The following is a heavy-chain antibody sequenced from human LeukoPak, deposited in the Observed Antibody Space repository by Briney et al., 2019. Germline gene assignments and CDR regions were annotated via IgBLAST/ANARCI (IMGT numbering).Heavy chain of an antibody. J-gene: IGHJ3*02. CDR3: TRPGGVYAFDI. D-gene: IGHD3-10*01. Sequence: PGGSLRLSCAASGFTFSVSAMHWVRQASGKGLEWVGRIRSKANSYATAYAASVKGRFTISRDDSKNTAYLQMNSLKTEDTAVYYCTRPGGVYAFDIWGQGTMVTVSS. CDR2: IRSKANSYAT. V-gene: IGHV3-73*01. CDR1: GFTFSVSA.